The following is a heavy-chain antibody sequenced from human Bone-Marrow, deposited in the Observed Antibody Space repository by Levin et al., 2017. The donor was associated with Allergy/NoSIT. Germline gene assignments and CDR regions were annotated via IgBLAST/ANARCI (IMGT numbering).Heavy chain of an antibody. CDR2: ISYDGSNK. V-gene: IGHV3-30*04. J-gene: IGHJ6*02. D-gene: IGHD2-8*01. CDR3: ARANGGPDV. CDR1: GFTFSSYA. Sequence: GGSLRLSCAASGFTFSSYAMHWVRQAPGKGLEWVAVISYDGSNKYYADSVKGRFTISRDNSKNTLYLQMNSLRAEDTAVYYCARANGGPDVWGQGTTVTVSS.